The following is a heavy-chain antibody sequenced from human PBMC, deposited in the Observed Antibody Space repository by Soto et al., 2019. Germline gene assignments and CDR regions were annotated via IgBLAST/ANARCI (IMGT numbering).Heavy chain of an antibody. CDR1: GGSFSGYY. V-gene: IGHV4-34*01. D-gene: IGHD2-8*02. Sequence: QVQLQQWGAGLLKPSETLSLTCAVYGGSFSGYYWTWIRQPPGTGLEWSGVINHSGSTNYNPSLKSRVTISGDTSHNQFSLKLTSVTAADTAVYYCARDKITGLFDYWGQGTLVTVSS. CDR2: INHSGST. J-gene: IGHJ4*02. CDR3: ARDKITGLFDY.